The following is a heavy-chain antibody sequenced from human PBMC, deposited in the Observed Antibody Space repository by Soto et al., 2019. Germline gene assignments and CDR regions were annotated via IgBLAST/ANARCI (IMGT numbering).Heavy chain of an antibody. CDR3: ARENYYDSSGLAAFDI. CDR2: IIPIFGTA. V-gene: IGHV1-69*13. Sequence: SVKVSCKASGGTFSSYAISWVRQAPGQGLEWMGGIIPIFGTANYAQKFQGRVTITADESTSTAYMELSSLRSEDTVVYYCARENYYDSSGLAAFDIWGQGTMVTVSS. J-gene: IGHJ3*02. CDR1: GGTFSSYA. D-gene: IGHD3-22*01.